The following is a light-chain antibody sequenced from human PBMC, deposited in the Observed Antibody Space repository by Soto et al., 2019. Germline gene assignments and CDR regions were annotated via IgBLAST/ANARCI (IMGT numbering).Light chain of an antibody. V-gene: IGLV2-14*03. CDR3: SSYRTSNTRQIV. J-gene: IGLJ1*01. CDR2: DVS. Sequence: QSALTQPASVSGSPGQSITISCTGTSSDVGGYNYVSWYQHHPGKAPKLMIYDVSNRPSGVSNRFSGSKSGKTASLSISGLQPEDEADYYCSSYRTSNTRQIVCGTGTKLTVL. CDR1: SSDVGGYNY.